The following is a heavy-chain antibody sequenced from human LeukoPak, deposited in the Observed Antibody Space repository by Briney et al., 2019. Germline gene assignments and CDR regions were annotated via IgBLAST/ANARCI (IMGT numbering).Heavy chain of an antibody. V-gene: IGHV3-23*01. CDR1: GFPFSSYA. J-gene: IGHJ5*02. CDR2: TGASGITT. Sequence: GGSLRLSCAASGFPFSSYAMSWVRQAPGKGLEWVSGTGASGITTHYADSVKGRFTISRDNSKNTLYLQMNSLRAEDTAIYYCAKADDFWSGYYPTPNWFDPWGQGTLVTVSS. CDR3: AKADDFWSGYYPTPNWFDP. D-gene: IGHD3-3*01.